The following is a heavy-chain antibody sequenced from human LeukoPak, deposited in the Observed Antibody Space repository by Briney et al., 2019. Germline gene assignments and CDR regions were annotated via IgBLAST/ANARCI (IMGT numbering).Heavy chain of an antibody. J-gene: IGHJ6*01. CDR1: GASISSYH. D-gene: IGHD1-26*01. Sequence: SETLSLTCTVSGASISSYHWSWIRQPPGKGLEWIGYIYYSGDTNYNPSLKSRVTISVDKSKNQFSLRLSSVTAADAAVYYCARETSGYYYYYGMDVXXXGXTXXVAS. CDR2: IYYSGDT. V-gene: IGHV4-59*01. CDR3: ARETSGYYYYYGMDV.